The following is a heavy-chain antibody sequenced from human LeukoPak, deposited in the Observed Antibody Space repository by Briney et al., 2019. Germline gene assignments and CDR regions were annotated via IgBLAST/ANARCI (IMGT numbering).Heavy chain of an antibody. CDR3: ARRDVVVPAAIDY. V-gene: IGHV5-51*01. Sequence: GESLKISCQGSGYNFPIYWIGWVRQMPGQGLEWMGIIYPDDSNTIYGPSFQGQVTISADKSINTAYLEWSSLKASDTAMYYCARRDVVVPAAIDYWGQGTLVTVSS. D-gene: IGHD2-2*02. CDR2: IYPDDSNT. CDR1: GYNFPIYW. J-gene: IGHJ4*02.